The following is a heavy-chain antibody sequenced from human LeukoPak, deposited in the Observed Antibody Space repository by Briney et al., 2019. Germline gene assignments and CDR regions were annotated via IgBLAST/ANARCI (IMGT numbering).Heavy chain of an antibody. CDR3: AKEGDGYNYVGY. V-gene: IGHV3-9*01. CDR1: GFTFDDYA. D-gene: IGHD5-24*01. Sequence: PGGSLRLSCAASGFTFDDYAMHWVRQAPGKGLEWVSGISWNSGSIDYADSVKGRFTISRDNAKNSLYLQMNSLRAEDTALYYCAKEGDGYNYVGYWGQGTLVTVSS. CDR2: ISWNSGSI. J-gene: IGHJ4*02.